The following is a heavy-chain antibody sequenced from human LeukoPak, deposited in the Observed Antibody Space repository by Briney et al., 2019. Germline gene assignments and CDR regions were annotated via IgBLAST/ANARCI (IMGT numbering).Heavy chain of an antibody. Sequence: PGGSLRLSCAASGFTVSSNYMSWVRQAPGKGLEWVSVIYSGGSTYYADSVKGRFTISRDNSKNMLYLQMNSLRAEDTAVYYCARRYCSSTSCYEFDYWGQGTLVTVSS. J-gene: IGHJ4*02. CDR1: GFTVSSNY. D-gene: IGHD2-2*01. V-gene: IGHV3-53*01. CDR3: ARRYCSSTSCYEFDY. CDR2: IYSGGST.